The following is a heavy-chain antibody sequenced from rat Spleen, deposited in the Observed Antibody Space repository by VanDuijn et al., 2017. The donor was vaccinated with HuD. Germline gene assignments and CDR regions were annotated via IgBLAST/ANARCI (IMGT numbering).Heavy chain of an antibody. CDR3: VREEAGVRD. CDR1: GFNFNDYW. V-gene: IGHV4-2*01. D-gene: IGHD4-3*01. Sequence: EVKLVESGGGLVQPGRSLKLSCAASGFNFNDYWMGWVRQAPGKGLEWIGEINKDSSIINYNPSLKDKFTISRDNAQNTLYLQMRKLGSEDTATYYCVREEAGVRDWGLGVMVIVSA. CDR2: INKDSSII. J-gene: IGHJ2*01.